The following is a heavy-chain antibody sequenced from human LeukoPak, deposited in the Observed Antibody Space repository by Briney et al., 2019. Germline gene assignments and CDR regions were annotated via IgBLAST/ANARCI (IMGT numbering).Heavy chain of an antibody. D-gene: IGHD6-19*01. J-gene: IGHJ4*02. CDR3: AKERMGPPQWLALDY. CDR2: ISGSGGNT. CDR1: GFTFSSFA. V-gene: IGHV3-23*01. Sequence: PGGSLTLSSAASGFTFSSFAMRWLPPAPGKGLEWVSAISGSGGNTYYTDSVKGRFTISTDNSTNTLYLRRNSLRGEDTAVYYCAKERMGPPQWLALDYWGQGTLVTVSS.